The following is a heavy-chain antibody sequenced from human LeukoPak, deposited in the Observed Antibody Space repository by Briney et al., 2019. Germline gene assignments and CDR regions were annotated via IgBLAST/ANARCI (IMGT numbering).Heavy chain of an antibody. CDR1: GGSISSSSYY. CDR2: IYYSGST. J-gene: IGHJ5*02. CDR3: ARQDYGSGSYYNANWFDP. D-gene: IGHD3-10*01. Sequence: SETLSLTCTVSGGSISSSSYYWGWIRQPPGKGLEWIGTIYYSGSTYYNPSLKSRVTISVDTSKNQFSLKLSSVTAADTAVYYCARQDYGSGSYYNANWFDPWGQGTLVTVSS. V-gene: IGHV4-39*01.